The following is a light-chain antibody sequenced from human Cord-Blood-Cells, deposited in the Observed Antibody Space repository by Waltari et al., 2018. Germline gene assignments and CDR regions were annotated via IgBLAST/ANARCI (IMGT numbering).Light chain of an antibody. CDR2: DAS. Sequence: DIQMTPSPSTLSASVGDRVTITCRASQSISSWLAWYQQKPGKAPKLLIYDASSLESGVPSRFSGSGSWTEFTLTISSLQPDYFATYYCQQYNSYPYTFGQGTKLEIK. J-gene: IGKJ2*01. CDR3: QQYNSYPYT. V-gene: IGKV1-5*01. CDR1: QSISSW.